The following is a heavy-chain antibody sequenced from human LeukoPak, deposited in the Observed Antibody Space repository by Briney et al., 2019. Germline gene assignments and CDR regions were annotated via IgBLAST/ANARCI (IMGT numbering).Heavy chain of an antibody. V-gene: IGHV3-33*01. Sequence: PGGPLRLSCAVSGLTLSNYGRRWVRQAPGKGLEWVAVIWYDGSNKYYADSVKGRFTISRDNSKNTLYLQMNSLRAEDTAVYYCARDPRYSSSWYQYHIHYYYGMDVWGQGTTVTVSS. CDR1: GLTLSNYG. CDR3: ARDPRYSSSWYQYHIHYYYGMDV. J-gene: IGHJ6*02. D-gene: IGHD6-13*01. CDR2: IWYDGSNK.